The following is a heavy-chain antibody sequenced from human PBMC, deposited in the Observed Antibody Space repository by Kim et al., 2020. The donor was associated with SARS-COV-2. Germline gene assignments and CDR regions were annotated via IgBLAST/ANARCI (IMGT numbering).Heavy chain of an antibody. CDR2: ISGYNGNT. CDR1: GYSFIHYV. V-gene: IGHV1-18*01. CDR3: ARERHYFDTRCLDV. D-gene: IGHD3-9*01. Sequence: ASVKVSCKASGYSFIHYVIVWVRQAPGQGLEWMGCISGYNGNTNFALKLQGRLTLTLDTSTNTAHMELRSLRYDDTAVYYFARERHYFDTRCLDVCGQGT. J-gene: IGHJ4*02.